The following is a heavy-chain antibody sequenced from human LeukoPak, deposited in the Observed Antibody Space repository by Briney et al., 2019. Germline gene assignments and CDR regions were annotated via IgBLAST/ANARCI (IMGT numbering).Heavy chain of an antibody. J-gene: IGHJ4*02. CDR1: GFTFSSYS. V-gene: IGHV3-21*01. Sequence: PGGSLRLSCAASGFTFSSYSMNWVRQAPGKGLEWVSSISSSSYIYYADSVKGRFTISRDNAKNSLYLQMNSLRAEDTAVYYCARYGDTAMASDYWGQGTLVTVSS. D-gene: IGHD5-18*01. CDR2: ISSSSYI. CDR3: ARYGDTAMASDY.